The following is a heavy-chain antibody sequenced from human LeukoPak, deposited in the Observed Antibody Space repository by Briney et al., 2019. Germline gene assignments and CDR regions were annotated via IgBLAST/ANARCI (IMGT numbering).Heavy chain of an antibody. D-gene: IGHD3-16*01. CDR3: ASWGYGDF. CDR2: ITPNSGGT. V-gene: IGHV1-2*02. J-gene: IGHJ4*02. CDR1: GYTFTDYY. Sequence: ASVKVSCKASGYTFTDYYMHWVRQAPGQGLEWMGWITPNSGGTKYAQKFQGRVTMTRDTSISTAYMELSRLNSDDTVVYYCASWGYGDFWGQGTLVTVSS.